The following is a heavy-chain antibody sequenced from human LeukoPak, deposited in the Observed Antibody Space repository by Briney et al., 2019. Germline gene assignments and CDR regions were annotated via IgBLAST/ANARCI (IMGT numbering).Heavy chain of an antibody. J-gene: IGHJ4*02. CDR3: ARAKYSSSGFDY. Sequence: SETLSLTCTVSGGSISSYYWSWIRQPAGKGLEWIGYIYYSGSTNYNPSLKSRVTISVDTSKNQFSLKLSSVTAADTAVYYCARAKYSSSGFDYWGQGTLVTVSS. CDR1: GGSISSYY. CDR2: IYYSGST. V-gene: IGHV4-59*01. D-gene: IGHD6-13*01.